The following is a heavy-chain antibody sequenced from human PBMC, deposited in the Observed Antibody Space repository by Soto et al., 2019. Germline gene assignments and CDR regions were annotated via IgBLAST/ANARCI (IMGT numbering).Heavy chain of an antibody. CDR1: GYTFTGYY. CDR3: ARGRVGSSPYYYYYMDV. J-gene: IGHJ6*03. Sequence: ASVKVSCKASGYTFTGYYMHWVRQAPGQGLEWMGWINPNSGGTNYAQKFQGRVTMTRDTSISTAYMELSSLRSEDTAVYYCARGRVGSSPYYYYYMDVWGKGTTVTVSS. CDR2: INPNSGGT. V-gene: IGHV1-2*02. D-gene: IGHD6-6*01.